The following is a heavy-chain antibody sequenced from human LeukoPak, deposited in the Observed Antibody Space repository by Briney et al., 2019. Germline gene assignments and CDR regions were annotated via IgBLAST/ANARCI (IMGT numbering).Heavy chain of an antibody. Sequence: GGSLRLSCAASGFTFSNAWMSWVRQAPGKGLECVGRIKSKTGGGTTDYAAPVKGRFTISRDDSKNTLYLQMNSLKTEDTAVYYCTTSDLGYCSGGSCYSGDYWGQGTLVTVSS. CDR2: IKSKTGGGTT. D-gene: IGHD2-15*01. CDR3: TTSDLGYCSGGSCYSGDY. V-gene: IGHV3-15*01. J-gene: IGHJ4*02. CDR1: GFTFSNAW.